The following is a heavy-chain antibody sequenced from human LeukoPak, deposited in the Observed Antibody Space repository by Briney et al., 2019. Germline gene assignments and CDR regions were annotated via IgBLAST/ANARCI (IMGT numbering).Heavy chain of an antibody. Sequence: GRSLRLSCAASGFTFSSYGMHWVRQAPGKGLDWVAVIWYDGSNKYYADSVKGRFTISRDNSKNTLYLQMNSLRAEDTAVYYCAKDSSSGYYFDYWGQGTLVTVSS. CDR3: AKDSSSGYYFDY. CDR1: GFTFSSYG. V-gene: IGHV3-33*06. J-gene: IGHJ4*02. D-gene: IGHD3-22*01. CDR2: IWYDGSNK.